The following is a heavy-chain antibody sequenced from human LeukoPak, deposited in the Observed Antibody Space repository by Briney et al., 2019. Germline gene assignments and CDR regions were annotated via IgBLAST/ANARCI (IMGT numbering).Heavy chain of an antibody. CDR1: GFTFSDYY. D-gene: IGHD2/OR15-2a*01. CDR3: VKGSYLNIVGTGGLAS. Sequence: PGGSLRLSCAASGFTFSDYYMSWIRQAPGKGLEWVSYISSSGSTIYYAASVKGRFTISRDNAKNSLYLQMNSLRLEDTAFYYCVKGSYLNIVGTGGLASWGQGTLVTVSS. CDR2: ISSSGSTI. J-gene: IGHJ5*02. V-gene: IGHV3-11*04.